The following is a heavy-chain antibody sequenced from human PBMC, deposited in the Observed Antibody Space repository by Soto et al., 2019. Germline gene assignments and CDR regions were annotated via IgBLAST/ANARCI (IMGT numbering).Heavy chain of an antibody. CDR2: IIPIFGTA. D-gene: IGHD3-10*01. J-gene: IGHJ5*02. CDR3: ARQLSYGSGSRKGGWFDP. CDR1: GGTFSSYA. V-gene: IGHV1-69*01. Sequence: QVQLVQSGAEVKKPGSSVKVSCKASGGTFSSYAISWVRQAPGQGLEWMGGIIPIFGTANYAQKFQGRVTITADESTSTAYMELSSLRSEDTAVYYCARQLSYGSGSRKGGWFDPWGQGTLVTVSS.